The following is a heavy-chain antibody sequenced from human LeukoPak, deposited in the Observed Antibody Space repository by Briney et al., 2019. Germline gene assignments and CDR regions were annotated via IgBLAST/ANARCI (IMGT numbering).Heavy chain of an antibody. V-gene: IGHV3-30*03. CDR2: ISYDGSNK. Sequence: SGGSLRLSCAASGFTFSSYGMHWVRQAPGKGLEWVAVISYDGSNKYYADSVKGRFTISRDNSKNTLYLQMNSLRAEDTAVYYCARDGEYLYDYWGQGTLVTVSS. CDR1: GFTFSSYG. CDR3: ARDGEYLYDY. J-gene: IGHJ4*02. D-gene: IGHD3-10*01.